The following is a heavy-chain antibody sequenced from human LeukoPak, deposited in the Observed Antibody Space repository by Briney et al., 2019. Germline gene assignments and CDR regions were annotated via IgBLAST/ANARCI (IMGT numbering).Heavy chain of an antibody. CDR1: GYTFTSYD. CDR3: ARGYDFWSGYRPYYMDV. CDR2: MNPNSGNT. D-gene: IGHD3-3*01. V-gene: IGHV1-8*03. Sequence: ASVKVSCKASGYTFTSYDINWVRQATGQGLEWMGWMNPNSGNTGYAQKFQGRVTITRNTSISTAYMELSSLRSEDTAVYYCARGYDFWSGYRPYYMDVWGKGTTVTVSS. J-gene: IGHJ6*03.